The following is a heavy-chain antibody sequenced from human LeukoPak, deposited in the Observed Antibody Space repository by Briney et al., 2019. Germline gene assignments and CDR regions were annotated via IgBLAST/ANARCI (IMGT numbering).Heavy chain of an antibody. D-gene: IGHD6-13*01. Sequence: GSVKVSCKASVYTLTNYGISWVRQAPGKGVEGMGWISAYNGNTNYAQKLQSRVTMTTDTSTSTAYMELRSLRSDDAAVYYCASRQQLAFHKQLDYWGQGTLVTVSS. V-gene: IGHV1-18*01. CDR2: ISAYNGNT. CDR3: ASRQQLAFHKQLDY. J-gene: IGHJ4*02. CDR1: VYTLTNYG.